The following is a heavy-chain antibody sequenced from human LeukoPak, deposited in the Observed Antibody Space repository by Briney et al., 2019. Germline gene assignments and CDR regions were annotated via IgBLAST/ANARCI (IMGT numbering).Heavy chain of an antibody. Sequence: WIVTVYSRGNTYSNPTLRSRVTISLDTSKSQFSLKVTSVTAADTAVYYCARHGWHAWYFDLWGRGTLVTVSS. CDR2: VYSRGNT. J-gene: IGHJ2*01. D-gene: IGHD6-19*01. V-gene: IGHV4-39*01. CDR3: ARHGWHAWYFDL.